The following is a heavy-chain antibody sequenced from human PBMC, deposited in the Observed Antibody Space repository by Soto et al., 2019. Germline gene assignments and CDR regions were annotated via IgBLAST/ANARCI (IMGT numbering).Heavy chain of an antibody. Sequence: PGGSLRLSCAASGFTFSSYVMHWVRQAPGKGLEWVAVISYDGSNKYYADSVKGRFTISRDNSKNTLYLQMNSLRAEDTAVYYCAKEHYYDSSGPLDYWGQGTLVTVSS. D-gene: IGHD3-22*01. CDR2: ISYDGSNK. V-gene: IGHV3-30*18. J-gene: IGHJ4*02. CDR3: AKEHYYDSSGPLDY. CDR1: GFTFSSYV.